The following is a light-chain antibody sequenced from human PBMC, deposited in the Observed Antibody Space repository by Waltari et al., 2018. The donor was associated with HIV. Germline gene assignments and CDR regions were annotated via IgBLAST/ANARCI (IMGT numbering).Light chain of an antibody. CDR2: EVT. J-gene: IGLJ1*01. Sequence: QSALAQPPSASASPGQSVAISCSGTSSDIGAHDSVSWYQHHPGKAPSLIIYEVTKRPPGVPDRFSGSKSGNTASLTVSGIQAEDEADYYCSSHGATNYYVFGSGTRVTVL. CDR1: SSDIGAHDS. CDR3: SSHGATNYYV. V-gene: IGLV2-8*01.